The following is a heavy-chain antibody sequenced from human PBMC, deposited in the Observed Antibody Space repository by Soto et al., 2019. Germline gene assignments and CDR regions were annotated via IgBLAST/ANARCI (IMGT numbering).Heavy chain of an antibody. D-gene: IGHD6-13*01. CDR1: GGSFSGYY. Sequence: PSETLSLTCAVYGGSFSGYYWSWIRQPPGKGLEWIGEINHSGSTNYNPSPKSRVTISVDTSKNQFSLKLSSVTAADTAVYYCARGRIAAAGRGYYYYYGMDVWGQGTTVTVSS. CDR3: ARGRIAAAGRGYYYYYGMDV. CDR2: INHSGST. J-gene: IGHJ6*02. V-gene: IGHV4-34*01.